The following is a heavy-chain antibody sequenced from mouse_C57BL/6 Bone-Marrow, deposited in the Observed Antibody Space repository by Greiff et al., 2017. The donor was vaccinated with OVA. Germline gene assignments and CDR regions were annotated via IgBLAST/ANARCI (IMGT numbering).Heavy chain of an antibody. J-gene: IGHJ2*01. D-gene: IGHD1-1*01. CDR2: ISSGGDYI. CDR3: TRDQNYYGSSLYYFDY. CDR1: GFTFSSYA. Sequence: EVKLVESGEGLVKPGGSLKLSCAASGFTFSSYAMSWVRQTPEKRLEWVAYISSGGDYIYYADTVKGRFTISRDNARNTLYLQMSSLKSEDTAMYYCTRDQNYYGSSLYYFDYWGQGTTLTVSS. V-gene: IGHV5-9-1*02.